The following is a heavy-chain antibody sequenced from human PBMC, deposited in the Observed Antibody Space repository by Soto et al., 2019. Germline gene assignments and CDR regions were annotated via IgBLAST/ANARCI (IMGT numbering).Heavy chain of an antibody. D-gene: IGHD6-19*01. J-gene: IGHJ5*02. CDR3: ARSSSGWLFDP. CDR1: GGSISSGGYY. Sequence: QVQLQESGPGLVKPSQTLSLTCTVSGGSISSGGYYWSWIRQHPGKGLEWIGYIYYSGSTYYNPSLQRRVTISVDTSKNRFSLKLSSVTAADTAVYYCARSSSGWLFDPWGQGTLVTVSS. CDR2: IYYSGST. V-gene: IGHV4-31*03.